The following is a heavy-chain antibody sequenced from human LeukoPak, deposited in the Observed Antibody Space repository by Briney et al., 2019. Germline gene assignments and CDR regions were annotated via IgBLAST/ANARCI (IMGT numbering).Heavy chain of an antibody. Sequence: ASVKVSCKASGYTFTSYYMHWVRQASGQGLEWMGIINPSGGSTSYAQKFQGRVAMTRDTSTRTVYMELSSLRSEDTAVYYCARDVVPAAKNDYYYYYMDVWGKGTTVTVSS. CDR3: ARDVVPAAKNDYYYYYMDV. V-gene: IGHV1-46*01. J-gene: IGHJ6*03. CDR1: GYTFTSYY. CDR2: INPSGGST. D-gene: IGHD2-2*01.